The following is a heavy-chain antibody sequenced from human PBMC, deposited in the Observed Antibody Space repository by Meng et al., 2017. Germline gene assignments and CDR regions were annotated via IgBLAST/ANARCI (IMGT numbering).Heavy chain of an antibody. Sequence: SETLSLTCTVSGGSISSGYYWGWIRQPPGKGLEWIGSIYHSGSTYYNPSLKSRVTISVDTSKNQFSLKLSSVTAADTAVYYCARDVYKQQLVKPHNWFDPWGQGTLVTVSS. J-gene: IGHJ5*02. CDR1: GGSISSGYY. V-gene: IGHV4-38-2*02. D-gene: IGHD6-13*01. CDR3: ARDVYKQQLVKPHNWFDP. CDR2: IYHSGST.